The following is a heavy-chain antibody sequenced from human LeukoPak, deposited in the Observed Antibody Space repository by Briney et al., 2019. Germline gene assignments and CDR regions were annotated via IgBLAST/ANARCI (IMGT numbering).Heavy chain of an antibody. Sequence: SETLSLTRTVSGGSISSYYWSWIRQPAGKGLEWIGRIYTSGSTNYNPSLKSRVTMSVDTSKNQFSLKLSSVTAADTAVYYCARVTGYCSSTSCFGYFDYWGQGTLVTVSS. CDR1: GGSISSYY. V-gene: IGHV4-4*07. CDR3: ARVTGYCSSTSCFGYFDY. D-gene: IGHD2-2*01. CDR2: IYTSGST. J-gene: IGHJ4*02.